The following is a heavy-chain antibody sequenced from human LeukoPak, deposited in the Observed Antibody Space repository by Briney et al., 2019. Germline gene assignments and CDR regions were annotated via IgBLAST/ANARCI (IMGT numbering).Heavy chain of an antibody. CDR1: GFTFSNYA. V-gene: IGHV3-23*01. J-gene: IGHJ4*02. Sequence: GGSLRPSCAASGFTFSNYAMSWARQAPRKGLEWVSGVSGSGHSTVYADSVKGRFTISRDSSKSTLYLQMNSLGAEDTAVYYCAKDLLHGSGSYSWGVFDYWGQGTLVTVSS. D-gene: IGHD3-10*01. CDR3: AKDLLHGSGSYSWGVFDY. CDR2: VSGSGHST.